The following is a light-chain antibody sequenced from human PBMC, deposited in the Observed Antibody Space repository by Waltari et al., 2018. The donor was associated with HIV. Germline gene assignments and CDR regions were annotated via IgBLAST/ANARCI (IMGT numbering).Light chain of an antibody. J-gene: IGLJ1*01. CDR2: DVN. CDR1: SSYVDTF. CDR3: CSHAGNFIFA. Sequence: QSALTQPHSVSGSPGQSLTISCAGTSSYVDTFVSWYQQHPGKAPQVIIYDVNNRPSGVPYRFSGSKSGNTAFLTISGLQAEDEAEYHCCSHAGNFIFAFGTGTKVTVL. V-gene: IGLV2-11*01.